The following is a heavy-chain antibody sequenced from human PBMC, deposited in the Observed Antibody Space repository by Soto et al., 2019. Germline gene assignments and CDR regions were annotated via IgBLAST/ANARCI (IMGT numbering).Heavy chain of an antibody. CDR1: GFTFSSYA. D-gene: IGHD3-10*01. CDR3: AKVVTMVRGGGTNYFDY. CDR2: ISGSGGST. Sequence: GGSLRLSCAASGFTFSSYAMSWVRQAPGKGLEWVSAISGSGGSTYYADSVKGRFTISRDNSKNTLYLQMNSLRAEDTAVYYCAKVVTMVRGGGTNYFDYWGQGTMVTVSS. V-gene: IGHV3-23*01. J-gene: IGHJ4*02.